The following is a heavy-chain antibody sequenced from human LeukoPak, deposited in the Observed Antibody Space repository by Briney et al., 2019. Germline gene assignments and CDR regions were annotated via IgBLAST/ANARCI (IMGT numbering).Heavy chain of an antibody. CDR1: GYTFTGYY. V-gene: IGHV1-2*02. D-gene: IGHD6-19*01. CDR2: INPTSGGT. CDR3: ARGGSAWDNPFDY. J-gene: IGHJ4*02. Sequence: ASVRVSCKASGYTFTGYYIHWVRQAPGQGLEWMGWINPTSGGTKYAQKFQGRVAMTRDTSISTAYMELSRLRADDTAVFYCARGGSAWDNPFDYWGQGTLVTVSS.